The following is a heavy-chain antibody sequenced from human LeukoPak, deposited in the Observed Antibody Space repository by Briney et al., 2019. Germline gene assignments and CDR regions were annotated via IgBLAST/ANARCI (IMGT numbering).Heavy chain of an antibody. CDR3: ARGKVVAGTPGQNSWDY. CDR1: GGSISSNNW. CDR2: IFHSGST. V-gene: IGHV4-4*02. Sequence: SETLSLTCAVSGGSISSNNWWSWVRQPPGKGLEWIGEIFHSGSTNYNPSLKSRVTISVDTSKNQFSLKLSSVTAADTAVYYCARGKVVAGTPGQNSWDYWGQGTLVTVSS. D-gene: IGHD6-19*01. J-gene: IGHJ4*02.